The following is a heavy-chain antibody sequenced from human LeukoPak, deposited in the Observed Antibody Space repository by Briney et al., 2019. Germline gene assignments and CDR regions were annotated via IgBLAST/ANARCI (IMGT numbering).Heavy chain of an antibody. V-gene: IGHV3-66*01. CDR3: ARVMVSGAAGMDYFDY. CDR1: GFTVSTNY. D-gene: IGHD6-13*01. J-gene: IGHJ4*02. Sequence: GGSLRLSCAASGFTVSTNYMSWVRQAPGKGLEWVSIIYSGGSAYYADSLKDRFTISRDNSENTVYLQINSLRVEDTAVYYCARVMVSGAAGMDYFDYWGQGTLVTVSS. CDR2: IYSGGSA.